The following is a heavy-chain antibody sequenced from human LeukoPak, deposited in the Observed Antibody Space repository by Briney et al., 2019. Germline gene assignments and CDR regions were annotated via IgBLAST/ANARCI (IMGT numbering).Heavy chain of an antibody. V-gene: IGHV3-15*01. D-gene: IGHD5-24*01. CDR3: TTGDGYNGIDY. Sequence: GGSLRLSCAASGFTFSNAWMSWVRQAPGKGLEWVGRIKSKTDGGTTDYAAPVKGRFTISRDDSKNTLYLQMNSPKTEDTAVYYCTTGDGYNGIDYWGQGTLVTVSS. CDR2: IKSKTDGGTT. J-gene: IGHJ4*02. CDR1: GFTFSNAW.